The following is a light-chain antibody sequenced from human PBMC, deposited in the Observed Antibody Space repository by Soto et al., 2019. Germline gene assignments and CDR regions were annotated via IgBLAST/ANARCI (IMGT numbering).Light chain of an antibody. CDR3: QQYKNSPLT. V-gene: IGKV3-20*01. J-gene: IGKJ5*01. CDR2: GAS. Sequence: EIVLTQSPGTLSLSPGERATLSCRASQSMSINYLAWYQQKPGRAPRLLVYGASNRATGIPDRFSGSGSGTDFTHTISGLEPEDFAVYYCQQYKNSPLTFGQGTRLEIK. CDR1: QSMSINY.